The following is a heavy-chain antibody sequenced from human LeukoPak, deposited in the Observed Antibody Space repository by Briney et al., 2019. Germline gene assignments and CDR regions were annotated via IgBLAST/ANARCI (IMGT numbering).Heavy chain of an antibody. J-gene: IGHJ3*02. V-gene: IGHV1-2*02. CDR3: AREYGGNSNAFDI. D-gene: IGHD4-23*01. CDR2: INPNSGGT. Sequence: GASVKVSCKASGYTFTGYYMHWVRQAPGQGLEWMGWINPNSGGTNYAQKFQGRVTMTRDTSISTAYMELSSLRSEDTAVYYCAREYGGNSNAFDIWGQGTMVTVSS. CDR1: GYTFTGYY.